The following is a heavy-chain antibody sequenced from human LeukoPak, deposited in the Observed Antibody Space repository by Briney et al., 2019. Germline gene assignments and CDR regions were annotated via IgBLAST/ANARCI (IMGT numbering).Heavy chain of an antibody. V-gene: IGHV3-7*01. J-gene: IGHJ4*02. Sequence: GGSLRLSCAASGFTFSNYWMAWVRQAPGKGLEWVANIKQDGSDKKYVASVKGRFTISRDNANNLLYLQMNSLRAEDTAVYYCARDWPDQGENYGLHSGQGTLVTVSS. D-gene: IGHD4-17*01. CDR1: GFTFSNYW. CDR2: IKQDGSDK. CDR3: ARDWPDQGENYGLH.